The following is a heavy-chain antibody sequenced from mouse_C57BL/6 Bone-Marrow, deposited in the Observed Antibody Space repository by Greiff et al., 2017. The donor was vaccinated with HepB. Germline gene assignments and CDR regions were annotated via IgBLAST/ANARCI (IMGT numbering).Heavy chain of an antibody. V-gene: IGHV14-2*01. CDR3: ARLGIYYYGSSYGWYFDV. CDR2: IDPEDGET. CDR1: GFNIKDYY. J-gene: IGHJ1*03. Sequence: VQLQQSGAELVKPGASVKSSCTASGFNIKDYYMHWVKQRTEQGLEWIGRIDPEDGETKYAPKFQGKATITADTSSNTAYLQLSSLTSEDTAVYYCARLGIYYYGSSYGWYFDVWGTGTTVTVSS. D-gene: IGHD1-1*01.